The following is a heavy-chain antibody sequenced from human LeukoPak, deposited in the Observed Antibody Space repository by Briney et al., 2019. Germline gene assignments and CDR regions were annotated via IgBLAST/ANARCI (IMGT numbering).Heavy chain of an antibody. CDR2: IYPGDSDT. D-gene: IGHD3-3*01. Sequence: GESLKISCKGSGYSFTSYWIGWVRQMLGKGLEWMGIIYPGDSDTRYSPSFQGQVTISADKSISTAYLQWSSLKASDTAMYYCARSTYYDFWSGYYDYNWFDPWGQGTLVTVSS. J-gene: IGHJ5*02. CDR3: ARSTYYDFWSGYYDYNWFDP. CDR1: GYSFTSYW. V-gene: IGHV5-51*01.